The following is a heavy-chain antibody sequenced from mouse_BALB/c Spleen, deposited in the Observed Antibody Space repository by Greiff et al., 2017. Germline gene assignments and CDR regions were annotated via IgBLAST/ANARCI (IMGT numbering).Heavy chain of an antibody. D-gene: IGHD3-3*01. CDR1: GFNIKDTY. CDR2: IDPANGNT. CDR3: ARGGPGV. J-gene: IGHJ1*01. V-gene: IGHV14-3*02. Sequence: VHVKQSGAELVKPGASVKLSCTASGFNIKDTYMHWVKQRPEQGLEWIGRIDPANGNTKYDPKFQGKATITADTSSNTAYLQLSSLTSEDTAVYYCARGGPGVWGAGTTVTVSS.